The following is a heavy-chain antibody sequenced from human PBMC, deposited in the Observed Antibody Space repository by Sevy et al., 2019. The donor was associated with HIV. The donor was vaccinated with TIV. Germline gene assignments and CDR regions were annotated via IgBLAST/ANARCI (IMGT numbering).Heavy chain of an antibody. CDR1: GFTFSSYA. Sequence: GGSLRLSCAASGFTFSSYAMSWVRQAPGKGLEWDSAISGSGGSTYYADSVKGRFTISRDNSKNTLYLQMNSLRAEDTAVYYCARALTGIAARRRKSWFDPWGQGTLVTVSS. V-gene: IGHV3-23*01. D-gene: IGHD6-6*01. J-gene: IGHJ5*02. CDR2: ISGSGGST. CDR3: ARALTGIAARRRKSWFDP.